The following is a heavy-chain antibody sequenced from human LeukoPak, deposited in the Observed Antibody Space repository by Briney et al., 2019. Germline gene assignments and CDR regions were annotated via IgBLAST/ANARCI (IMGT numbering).Heavy chain of an antibody. D-gene: IGHD1-14*01. Sequence: GRSLRLSCAASGFTFSSYAMHWVRQAPGKGLEWVAVISDDGSNKYYADSVKGRFTISRDNSKNTLYLQMNSLRAEDTAVHYCARVVGRNWYLDLWGRGTHVTVSS. CDR1: GFTFSSYA. CDR2: ISDDGSNK. CDR3: ARVVGRNWYLDL. V-gene: IGHV3-30-3*01. J-gene: IGHJ2*01.